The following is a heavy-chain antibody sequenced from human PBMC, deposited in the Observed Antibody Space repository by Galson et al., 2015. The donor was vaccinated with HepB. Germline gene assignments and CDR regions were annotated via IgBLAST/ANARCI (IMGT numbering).Heavy chain of an antibody. CDR3: ARHHDYSDSGTASYFDY. Sequence: SVKVSCKASGYTFTTYTIHWLRQAPGQRLEWMGWINAGIGSTKYSQHFQGRVTFTRDTSATTAYMELSSLRSEDTAVYYCARHHDYSDSGTASYFDYWGQGTLVTVSS. V-gene: IGHV1-3*01. D-gene: IGHD4-11*01. CDR1: GYTFTTYT. CDR2: INAGIGST. J-gene: IGHJ4*02.